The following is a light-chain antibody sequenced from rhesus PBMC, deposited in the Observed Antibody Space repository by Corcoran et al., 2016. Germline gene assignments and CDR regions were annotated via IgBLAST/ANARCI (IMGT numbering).Light chain of an antibody. Sequence: DIQMTQSPSSLSASVGDSVTITCRASQSISSWLDWFQQKPGKAPKLLIYKASRLQTGVPSRFSGSGSGTDFTLTISSLQPEDFATYYCLPYNSSPFTFGPGTKLDIK. CDR3: LPYNSSPFT. V-gene: IGKV1-22*01. J-gene: IGKJ3*01. CDR2: KAS. CDR1: QSISSW.